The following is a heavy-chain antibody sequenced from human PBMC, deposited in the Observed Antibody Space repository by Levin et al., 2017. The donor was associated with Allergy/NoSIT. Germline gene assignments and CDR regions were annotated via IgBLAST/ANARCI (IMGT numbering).Heavy chain of an antibody. Sequence: SQTLSLTCTVSGGSISSSSYYWGWIRQPPGKGLEWIGSIYYSGSTYYNPSLKSRVPISVDTSKNQFSLKLSSVTAADTAVYYCARLPTGHGLYYYYMDVWGKGTTVTVSS. CDR2: IYYSGST. J-gene: IGHJ6*03. CDR3: ARLPTGHGLYYYYMDV. CDR1: GGSISSSSYY. D-gene: IGHD3-9*01. V-gene: IGHV4-39*01.